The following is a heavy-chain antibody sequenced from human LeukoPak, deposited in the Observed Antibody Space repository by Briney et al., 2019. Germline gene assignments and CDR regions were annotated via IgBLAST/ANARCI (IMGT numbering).Heavy chain of an antibody. D-gene: IGHD3-22*01. J-gene: IGHJ4*02. Sequence: SETLSLTCTVSGGSISSSSYYWGWIRQPPGKGLEWIGSIYYSGSTYYNPSLKSRVTISVDTSKNQFSLKLSSVTAADTAVYYCARLRSYYYDSSGYWYWGQGTLVTVSS. V-gene: IGHV4-39*01. CDR2: IYYSGST. CDR1: GGSISSSSYY. CDR3: ARLRSYYYDSSGYWY.